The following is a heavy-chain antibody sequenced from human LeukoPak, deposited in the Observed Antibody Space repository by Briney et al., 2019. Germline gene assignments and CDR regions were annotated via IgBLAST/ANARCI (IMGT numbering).Heavy chain of an antibody. CDR2: IYYSGST. V-gene: IGHV4-39*07. CDR3: ARSGAFWSGYYPPTDPYGMDV. CDR1: GGSISSSSYY. Sequence: SETLSLTCTVSGGSISSSSYYWGWIRQPPGKGLEWIGSIYYSGSTYYNPSLKSRVTISVDTSKNQFSLKLSSVTAADTAVYYCARSGAFWSGYYPPTDPYGMDVWGQGTTVTVSS. D-gene: IGHD3-3*01. J-gene: IGHJ6*02.